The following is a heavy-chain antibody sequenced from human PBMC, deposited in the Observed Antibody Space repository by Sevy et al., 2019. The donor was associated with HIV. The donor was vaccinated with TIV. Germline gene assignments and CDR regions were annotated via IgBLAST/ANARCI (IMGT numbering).Heavy chain of an antibody. Sequence: SETLCLTCTVSGGFVTSTSYYWAWIRQSPGKGLEWIGSIYNSGSTYYNPSLKSRVTISVHTSKNQFSLKLSSVTAADTAVYYCARRYCSSTSCYVPGYYGMDVWGQGTTVTVSS. CDR3: ARRYCSSTSCYVPGYYGMDV. V-gene: IGHV4-39*01. D-gene: IGHD2-2*01. J-gene: IGHJ6*02. CDR2: IYNSGST. CDR1: GGFVTSTSYY.